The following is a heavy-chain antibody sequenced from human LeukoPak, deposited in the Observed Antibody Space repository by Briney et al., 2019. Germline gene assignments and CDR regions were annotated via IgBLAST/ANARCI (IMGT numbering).Heavy chain of an antibody. V-gene: IGHV4-59*01. CDR2: IYYSGCP. D-gene: IGHD1-26*01. J-gene: IGHJ4*02. CDR1: GGSIHNYH. Sequence: PSETLSLTCSVSGGSIHNYHWSWIRQPPGRGLEWIGYIYYSGCPNYNPSLKSRVTISGDTSKNQFSLNLDSVSAADTAVYYCARGGEVGASLFDYWGQGILVTVSS. CDR3: ARGGEVGASLFDY.